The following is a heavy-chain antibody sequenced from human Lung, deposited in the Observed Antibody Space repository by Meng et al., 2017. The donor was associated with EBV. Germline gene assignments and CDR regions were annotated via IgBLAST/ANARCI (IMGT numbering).Heavy chain of an antibody. V-gene: IGHV4-31*03. CDR1: GGSVDSGAYY. D-gene: IGHD6-19*01. CDR3: ARLRLVWMFDY. CDR2: IYYSGST. J-gene: IGHJ4*02. Sequence: HVHLQESGPGLVKPSQTLSLPCTVSGGSVDSGAYYWSWIRQRPGKGLEWIGYIYYSGSTFYTPSLKSRATLSVDTSKNQFSLKLNSVTAADTAVYYCARLRLVWMFDYWGQGTLVTVSS.